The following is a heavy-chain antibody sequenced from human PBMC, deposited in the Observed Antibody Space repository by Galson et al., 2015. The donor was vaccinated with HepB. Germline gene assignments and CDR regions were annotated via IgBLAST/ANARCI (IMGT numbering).Heavy chain of an antibody. D-gene: IGHD3-3*01. CDR2: ITGSTGTI. V-gene: IGHV3-48*01. J-gene: IGHJ4*02. CDR1: GFTFSTYS. CDR3: ARDPPLEEAGETFDY. Sequence: SLRLSCAASGFTFSTYSMNWVRQAPGKGLEWVSYITGSTGTIYYADSVKGRFTISRDNAKNSLYLQMNSLRAEDTAVYYCARDPPLEEAGETFDYWGQGTLVTVSS.